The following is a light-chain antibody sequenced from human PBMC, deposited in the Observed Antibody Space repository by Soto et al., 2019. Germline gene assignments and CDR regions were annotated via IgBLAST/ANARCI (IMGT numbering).Light chain of an antibody. Sequence: DIQMTQSPSSLSASVGDRVTITCRASQAISTHFVWYRQKPGKVPELLIYAASLLESGVPSRFSGSGSGTDVTLTISSLQPEDFATYYGQKYTRAPFTFGPGTKVDIK. J-gene: IGKJ3*01. CDR2: AAS. CDR3: QKYTRAPFT. CDR1: QAISTH. V-gene: IGKV1-27*01.